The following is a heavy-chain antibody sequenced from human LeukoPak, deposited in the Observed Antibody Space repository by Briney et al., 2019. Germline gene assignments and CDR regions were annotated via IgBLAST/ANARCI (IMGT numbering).Heavy chain of an antibody. J-gene: IGHJ4*02. D-gene: IGHD6-13*01. Sequence: GGSLRLSCAARGLIFTLYFRHRVRQAPGKGLEWVATIWYDGGNKYYADSVKGRFTISRDNSKNTLYLQMTSLRAEDTAVYYCESAAAAGNFAFAFWGQGTMVTVSS. CDR2: IWYDGGNK. CDR1: GLIFTLYF. CDR3: ESAAAAGNFAFAF. V-gene: IGHV3-33*01.